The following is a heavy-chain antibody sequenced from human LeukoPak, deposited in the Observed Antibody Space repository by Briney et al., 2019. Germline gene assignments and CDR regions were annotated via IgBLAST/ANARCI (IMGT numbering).Heavy chain of an antibody. CDR1: GGSISSSSYY. Sequence: SETLSLTCTVSGGSISSSSYYWGWIRQPPGKGLEWIGSIYYSGSTYYNPSLKSRVTISVDTSKNQFSLKLSSVTAADTAVYYCARHYSRDTFDPWGQGTLVTVSS. CDR2: IYYSGST. D-gene: IGHD5-18*01. J-gene: IGHJ5*02. V-gene: IGHV4-39*01. CDR3: ARHYSRDTFDP.